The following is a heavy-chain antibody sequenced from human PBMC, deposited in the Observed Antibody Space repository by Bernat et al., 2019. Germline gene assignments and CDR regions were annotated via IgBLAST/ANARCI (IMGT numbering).Heavy chain of an antibody. CDR3: AVYCGGDCYRAFDI. Sequence: EVQLVESGGGLVQPGGSLRLSCAASGITFSNYSMNWVRQAPGKGLEWLSYISSSGTTIYYADPLKGRFTISRDNAKNSLYLQVNSLRAEDTALYYCAVYCGGDCYRAFDIWGQGTMVTVSS. CDR2: ISSSGTTI. CDR1: GITFSNYS. D-gene: IGHD2-21*02. V-gene: IGHV3-48*01. J-gene: IGHJ3*02.